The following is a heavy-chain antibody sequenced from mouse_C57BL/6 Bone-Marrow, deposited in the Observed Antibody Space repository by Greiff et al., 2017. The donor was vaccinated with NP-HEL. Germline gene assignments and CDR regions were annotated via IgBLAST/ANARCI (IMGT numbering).Heavy chain of an antibody. V-gene: IGHV14-4*01. Sequence: VQLQQSGAELVRPGASVKLSCTASGFNIKDDYMHWVKQRPEQGLEWIGWIDPENGDTEYASKFQGKATITADTSSNTAYLQLSSLTSEDTAVYYCTTGDDYDWYFDVWGTGTTVTVSS. CDR3: TTGDDYDWYFDV. CDR2: IDPENGDT. CDR1: GFNIKDDY. J-gene: IGHJ1*03. D-gene: IGHD2-4*01.